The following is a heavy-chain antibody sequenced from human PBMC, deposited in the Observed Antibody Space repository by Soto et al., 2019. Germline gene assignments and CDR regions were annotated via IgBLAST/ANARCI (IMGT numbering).Heavy chain of an antibody. CDR3: AKVMVKHWFDP. CDR2: ISGSGGST. J-gene: IGHJ5*02. CDR1: GFTFSSYA. D-gene: IGHD5-18*01. Sequence: GGSLRLSCAASGFTFSSYAMSWVRQAPGKGLEWVSAISGSGGSTYYADSVKGRFTISRDNSKNTLYLQMSSLRAEDTAVYYWAKVMVKHWFDPWGQGTLVTVSS. V-gene: IGHV3-23*01.